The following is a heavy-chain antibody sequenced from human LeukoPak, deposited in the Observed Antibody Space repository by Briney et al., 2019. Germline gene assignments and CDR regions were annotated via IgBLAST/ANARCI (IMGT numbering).Heavy chain of an antibody. CDR3: ARHSGSGSLSRPFDP. CDR2: VYYTGST. D-gene: IGHD3-10*01. V-gene: IGHV4-39*01. J-gene: IGHJ5*02. Sequence: SETLSLTCTVSGDSVTSGTFYWAWLRQPPGKGLEWIATVYYTGSTYYNPSLKSRVTISIDTSKNQFSLTLRSVVAPDTALNYCARHSGSGSLSRPFDPWGQGTLVTVSS. CDR1: GDSVTSGTFY.